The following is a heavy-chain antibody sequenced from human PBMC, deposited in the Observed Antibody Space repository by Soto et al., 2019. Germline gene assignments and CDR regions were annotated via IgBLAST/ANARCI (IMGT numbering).Heavy chain of an antibody. CDR1: EFSLSAYS. CDR3: ARGAGTRKVFHYGVAV. D-gene: IGHD1-1*01. Sequence: VMIVQSGTEVKKPGASVMVSCEASEFSLSAYSVHWVRQAPGQRLEWMGSIIGDTGRAKYSDHLRGRVTLTKDKTANTAYLEVRSLTPEDTAVSYCARGAGTRKVFHYGVAVSGLGTTVIVSS. CDR2: IIGDTGRA. V-gene: IGHV1-3*01. J-gene: IGHJ6*02.